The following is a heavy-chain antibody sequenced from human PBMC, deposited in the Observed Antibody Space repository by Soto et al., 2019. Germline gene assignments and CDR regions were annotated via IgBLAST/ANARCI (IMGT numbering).Heavy chain of an antibody. CDR1: AFMFANFA. J-gene: IGHJ4*02. D-gene: IGHD6-13*01. Sequence: EVQLLESGGDLVQPGGSLRLSCAAPAFMFANFAMSWVRQAPRKGLAWVSAISGNGGTTHYADSAKGPFTISRDRSKNTLYLQMNSLRAEDTAVYYCASGFGRAAGSALDSWGQGTLVTVSS. CDR3: ASGFGRAAGSALDS. CDR2: ISGNGGTT. V-gene: IGHV3-23*01.